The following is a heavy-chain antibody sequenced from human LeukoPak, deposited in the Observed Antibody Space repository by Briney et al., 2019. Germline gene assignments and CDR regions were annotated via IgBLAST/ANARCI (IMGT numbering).Heavy chain of an antibody. CDR2: INHSGST. CDR3: AIYDSSGYYYEEYFQH. D-gene: IGHD3-22*01. V-gene: IGHV4-34*01. CDR1: GGSFSGYY. J-gene: IGHJ1*01. Sequence: SETLSLTCAVYGGSFSGYYWSWIRQPPGKGLEWIGEINHSGSTNYNPSLKSRVTISVDTSKSQFSLKLSSVTAADTAVYYCAIYDSSGYYYEEYFQHWGQGTLVTVSS.